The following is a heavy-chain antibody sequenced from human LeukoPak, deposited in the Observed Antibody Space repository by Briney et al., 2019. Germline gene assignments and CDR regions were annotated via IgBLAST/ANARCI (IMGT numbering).Heavy chain of an antibody. CDR2: IRSSGTTT. CDR1: GFTFSTYS. Sequence: GGSLRLSCVASGFTFSTYSMNWVRQAPGKGLEWVSYIRSSGTTTYYADSVEGRFTISRDNGKNSLYLQMNSLRAEDTGVYYCTRDYNWNPDYWGQGTLVTVSS. D-gene: IGHD1-1*01. CDR3: TRDYNWNPDY. V-gene: IGHV3-48*01. J-gene: IGHJ4*02.